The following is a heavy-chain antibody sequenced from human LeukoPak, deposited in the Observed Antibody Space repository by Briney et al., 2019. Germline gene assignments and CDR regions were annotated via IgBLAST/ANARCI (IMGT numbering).Heavy chain of an antibody. CDR2: IIPILGVA. Sequence: GASVKVSCKASGGTFSGYAISWVRQAPGQGLEWMGRIIPILGVANYAQKFQGRVTITADKSTSTAYMELSSLRSEDTAVYYCAKRGYSSSWYSPFDYWGQGTLVTVSS. CDR3: AKRGYSSSWYSPFDY. D-gene: IGHD6-13*01. V-gene: IGHV1-69*04. CDR1: GGTFSGYA. J-gene: IGHJ4*02.